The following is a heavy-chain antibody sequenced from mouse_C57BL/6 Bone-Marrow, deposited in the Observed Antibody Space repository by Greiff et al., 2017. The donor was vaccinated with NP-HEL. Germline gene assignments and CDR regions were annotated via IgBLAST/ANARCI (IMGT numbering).Heavy chain of an antibody. CDR2: INPGSGGT. Sequence: VQLQQSGAELVRPGTSVKVSCKASGYAFTNYLIEWVKQRPGQGLEWIGVINPGSGGTNYNEKFKGKATLTADKSSSTAYMQLSSLTSEDSAVYVCARSGSIRFAYWGQGTLVTVSA. CDR1: GYAFTNYL. D-gene: IGHD2-10*02. CDR3: ARSGSIRFAY. V-gene: IGHV1-54*01. J-gene: IGHJ3*01.